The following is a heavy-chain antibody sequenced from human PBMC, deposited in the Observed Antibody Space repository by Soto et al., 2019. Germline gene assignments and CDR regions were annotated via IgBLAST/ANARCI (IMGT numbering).Heavy chain of an antibody. Sequence: EVQLLESGGDLVQPGGSRRLSCEASELTFSSYAMTWVRQAPGKGLEWVSVISGGGGTTYYADSVKGRFRISRDNSKNTLYLQMNSLRVEDTAVYYCAKGKVAYDNSGLQYFYYFPMNVWGQGTTVTVSS. CDR1: ELTFSSYA. CDR2: ISGGGGTT. J-gene: IGHJ6*02. V-gene: IGHV3-23*01. CDR3: AKGKVAYDNSGLQYFYYFPMNV. D-gene: IGHD3-22*01.